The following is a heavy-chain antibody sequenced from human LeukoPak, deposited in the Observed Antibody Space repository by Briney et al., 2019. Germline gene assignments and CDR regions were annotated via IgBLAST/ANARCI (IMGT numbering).Heavy chain of an antibody. CDR3: ARDEAAAGISFDY. CDR2: ISYDGSNK. V-gene: IGHV3-30*03. J-gene: IGHJ4*02. CDR1: GFTFSSYG. Sequence: GGSLRLSCAASGFTFSSYGMHWVRQAPGKGLEWVAVISYDGSNKYYADSVKGRFTISRDNSKNTLYLQMNSLRAEDTAVYYCARDEAAAGISFDYWGQGTLVTVSS. D-gene: IGHD6-13*01.